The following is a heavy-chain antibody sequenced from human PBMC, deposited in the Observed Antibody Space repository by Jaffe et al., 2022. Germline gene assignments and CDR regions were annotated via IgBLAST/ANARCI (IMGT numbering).Heavy chain of an antibody. Sequence: EVQLVQSGAEVKKPGESLKISCKGSGYSFTSYWIGWVRQMPGKGLEWMGIIYPGDSDTRYSPSFQGQVTISADKSISTAYLQWSSLKASDTAMYYCVLCSLCGTDVLLWFGELGGAFDIWGQGTMVTVSS. CDR1: GYSFTSYW. CDR2: IYPGDSDT. D-gene: IGHD3-10*01. CDR3: VLCSLCGTDVLLWFGELGGAFDI. V-gene: IGHV5-51*03. J-gene: IGHJ3*02.